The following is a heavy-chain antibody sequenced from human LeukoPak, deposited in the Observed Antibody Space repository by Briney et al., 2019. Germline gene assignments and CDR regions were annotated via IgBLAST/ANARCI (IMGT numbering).Heavy chain of an antibody. CDR3: ARPTYDIFGAFDI. D-gene: IGHD3-9*01. CDR2: IYYSGST. J-gene: IGHJ3*02. CDR1: GGSISSGGYY. V-gene: IGHV4-30-4*08. Sequence: PSETLSLTCTVSGGSISSGGYYWNWIRQPPGKGLEWIGYIYYSGSTYYNPSLKSRVTISVDTSKNQFSLKLSSVTAADTAVYYCARPTYDIFGAFDIWGQGTMVTVSS.